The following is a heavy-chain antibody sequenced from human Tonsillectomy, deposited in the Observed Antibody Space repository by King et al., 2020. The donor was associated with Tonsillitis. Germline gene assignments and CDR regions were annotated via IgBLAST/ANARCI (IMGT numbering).Heavy chain of an antibody. CDR3: ARNYYYGSGSYYGLSDAFDI. D-gene: IGHD3-10*01. V-gene: IGHV3-74*01. CDR1: GVTFSRYW. CDR2: IKSDGSRT. J-gene: IGHJ3*02. Sequence: VQLVESGGGLVQPGGSLRLPCAASGVTFSRYWMHWVRQAPGKGLVWVSRIKSDGSRTNYADSVKSRFTISRDNGKNTLYLQMNSLRVEDTAVYYCARNYYYGSGSYYGLSDAFDIWGQGTMVTVSS.